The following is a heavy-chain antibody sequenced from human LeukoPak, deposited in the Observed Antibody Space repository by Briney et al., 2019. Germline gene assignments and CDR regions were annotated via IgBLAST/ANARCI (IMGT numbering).Heavy chain of an antibody. V-gene: IGHV3-33*01. J-gene: IGHJ3*02. CDR1: GFTFSSYG. Sequence: GGSLRLSCVASGFTFSSYGMHWVRQAPGKGLEWVAVIWYDGSNKYYADSVKGRFTNSRDNSKNTLYLQMNSLRVEDTAVYYCAVEYNSSPYAFDIWGQGTKVTVSS. D-gene: IGHD2/OR15-2a*01. CDR3: AVEYNSSPYAFDI. CDR2: IWYDGSNK.